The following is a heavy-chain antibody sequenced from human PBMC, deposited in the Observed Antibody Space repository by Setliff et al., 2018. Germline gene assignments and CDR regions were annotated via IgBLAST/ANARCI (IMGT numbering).Heavy chain of an antibody. J-gene: IGHJ4*02. V-gene: IGHV5-51*01. CDR2: IYPGDSDT. D-gene: IGHD6-6*01. CDR3: ARDSGSPLDY. Sequence: PGESLKISCKASGYSFTSYSIGWVRQMPGKGLEWMGLIYPGDSDTRYSPSFRGQVTISADRSISTAYLQWSSLKASDTAMYYCARDSGSPLDYWGQGTLVTVLL. CDR1: GYSFTSYS.